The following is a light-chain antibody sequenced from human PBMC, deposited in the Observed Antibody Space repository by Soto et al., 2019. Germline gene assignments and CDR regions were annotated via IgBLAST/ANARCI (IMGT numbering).Light chain of an antibody. CDR3: CSYAGSYTFV. Sequence: QSALTQPASVSGSPGQSISISCTGTSSDIGSYNLVSWYQQLPGKAPKLIIYEGSKRPSGLSNRFSGSKSGNTASLTISGLQAEDEADYYCCSYAGSYTFVFGGGTKVTVL. CDR1: SSDIGSYNL. V-gene: IGLV2-23*03. CDR2: EGS. J-gene: IGLJ2*01.